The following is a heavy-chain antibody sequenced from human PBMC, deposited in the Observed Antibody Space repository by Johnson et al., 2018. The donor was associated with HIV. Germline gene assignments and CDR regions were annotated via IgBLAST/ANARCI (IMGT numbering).Heavy chain of an antibody. Sequence: VQLLESGGGVVQPGRSLRLSCAASGFTFSSYAMHWVHQAPGKGLEWVSRINSDGSSTSYADSVKGRFTIPRDNAKNTLYLQMNSLRAEDTAVYYCAREDTRGAFDIWGQGTMVTVAS. CDR3: AREDTRGAFDI. CDR2: INSDGSST. CDR1: GFTFSSYA. D-gene: IGHD1-26*01. J-gene: IGHJ3*02. V-gene: IGHV3-74*02.